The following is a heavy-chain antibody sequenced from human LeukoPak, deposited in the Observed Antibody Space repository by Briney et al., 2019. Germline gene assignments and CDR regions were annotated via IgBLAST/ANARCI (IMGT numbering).Heavy chain of an antibody. CDR2: IYYSGST. V-gene: IGHV4-59*12. J-gene: IGHJ4*02. D-gene: IGHD5-24*01. CDR1: GGSISGYY. CDR3: ARGNPYFRGGYNPFDY. Sequence: SETLSLTCTVSGGSISGYYWSWIRQPPGKGLEWIAYIYYSGSTNYNPSLKSRVTISVDTSKNQFSLKLTSVTAADTAVYYCARGNPYFRGGYNPFDYWGQGTLVTVSS.